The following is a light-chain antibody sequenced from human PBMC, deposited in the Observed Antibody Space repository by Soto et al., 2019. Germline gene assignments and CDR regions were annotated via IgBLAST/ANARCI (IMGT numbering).Light chain of an antibody. V-gene: IGLV2-8*01. CDR3: SSFAGSFWV. Sequence: QSALTQPPSASGSPGQSVTISCAGTSSDVGGYNYVSWYQQHPGKAPKLMISEVNKRPSGVPDRFSGSKSGNTASLTVSGLQTEYEADYYCSSFAGSFWVFGGGTKLTVL. CDR1: SSDVGGYNY. J-gene: IGLJ3*02. CDR2: EVN.